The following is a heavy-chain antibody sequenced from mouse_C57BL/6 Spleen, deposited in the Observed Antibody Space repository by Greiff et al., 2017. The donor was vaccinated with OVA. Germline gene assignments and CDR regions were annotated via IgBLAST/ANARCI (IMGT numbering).Heavy chain of an antibody. CDR2: IYPGGGYT. CDR3: ARSYYYGSSYKVGAMDY. D-gene: IGHD1-1*01. CDR1: GYTFTNYW. V-gene: IGHV1-63*01. Sequence: QVQLQQSGAELVRPGTSVKMSCKASGYTFTNYWIGWAKQRPGHGLEWIGDIYPGGGYTNYNEKFKGKATLTADKSSSTAYMQFSSLTSEDSAIYYCARSYYYGSSYKVGAMDYWGQGTSVTVSS. J-gene: IGHJ4*01.